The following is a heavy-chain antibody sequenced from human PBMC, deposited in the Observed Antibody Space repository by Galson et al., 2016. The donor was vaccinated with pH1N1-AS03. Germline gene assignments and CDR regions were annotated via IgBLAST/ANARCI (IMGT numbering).Heavy chain of an antibody. CDR3: AKDRNDYRLHYFSGSDV. D-gene: IGHD1-1*01. J-gene: IGHJ6*02. V-gene: IGHV3-23*01. Sequence: SLRLSCATSGSTFTDFAVSWVRQAPGRGLEWVSATSSSGGSTYYAESVKGRFTISRDYSKNTVDLQMNSLRAEDTAVYYCAKDRNDYRLHYFSGSDVWGQGTTVIASS. CDR1: GSTFTDFA. CDR2: TSSSGGST.